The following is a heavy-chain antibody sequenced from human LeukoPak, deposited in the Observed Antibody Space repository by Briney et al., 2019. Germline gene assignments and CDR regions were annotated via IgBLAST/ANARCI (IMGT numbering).Heavy chain of an antibody. CDR3: ARADSSSWKIYFDY. D-gene: IGHD6-13*01. V-gene: IGHV3-21*05. Sequence: GGSLRLSCAASGFIFSNYNMNWVRQTPGKGLEWLSYISSSSSYIYYADSVKGRFTISRDNAKNSLYLQMNSLRAEDTAVYYCARADSSSWKIYFDYWGQGTLVTVSS. CDR1: GFIFSNYN. CDR2: ISSSSSYI. J-gene: IGHJ4*02.